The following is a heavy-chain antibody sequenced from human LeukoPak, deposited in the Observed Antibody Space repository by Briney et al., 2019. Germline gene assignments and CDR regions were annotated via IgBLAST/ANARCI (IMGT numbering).Heavy chain of an antibody. J-gene: IGHJ4*02. V-gene: IGHV4-59*01. Sequence: PSETLSLTCTVSGGSISNYYWSWIRQPPGKGLEWVAYIYYSGRTNYNPSLKSRVTISVDTSKNQFSLKLSSVTAADTAVYYCARGGLYGDPFDYWGQGTLVTVSS. CDR1: GGSISNYY. CDR3: ARGGLYGDPFDY. D-gene: IGHD4-17*01. CDR2: IYYSGRT.